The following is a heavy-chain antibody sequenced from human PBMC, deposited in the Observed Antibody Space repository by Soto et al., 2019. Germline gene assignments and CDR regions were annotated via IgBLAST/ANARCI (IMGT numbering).Heavy chain of an antibody. CDR2: IYHSGST. CDR3: ARWDLITIFGVVIMGGMDV. V-gene: IGHV4-4*02. CDR1: GGSISSSNW. Sequence: KPSETLSLTCAVSGGSISSSNWWSWVRQPPGKGLEWIGEIYHSGSTNYNPSLKSRVTISVDKSKNQFSLKLSSVTAADTAVYYCARWDLITIFGVVIMGGMDVWGQGTTVTVSS. J-gene: IGHJ6*02. D-gene: IGHD3-3*01.